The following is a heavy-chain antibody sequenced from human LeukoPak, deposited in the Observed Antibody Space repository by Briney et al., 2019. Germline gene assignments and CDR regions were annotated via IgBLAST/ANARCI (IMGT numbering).Heavy chain of an antibody. CDR1: GGSVSSGSYY. CDR3: SRHTPSYYDYFDY. CDR2: IYYSGST. D-gene: IGHD3-16*01. V-gene: IGHV4-61*01. Sequence: SETLSLTCSVSGGSVSSGSYYWSWIRQPPGKGLEWIGYIYYSGSTNYTPSLKSRVTISVDTSKNQFSLKLISVTAADSAVYYCSRHTPSYYDYFDYWGQGTLVTVSS. J-gene: IGHJ4*02.